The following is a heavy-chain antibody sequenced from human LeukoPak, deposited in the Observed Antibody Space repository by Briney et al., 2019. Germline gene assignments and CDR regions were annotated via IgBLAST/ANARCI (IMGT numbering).Heavy chain of an antibody. D-gene: IGHD3-9*01. Sequence: GGSLRLSCAASGFTFSTFAMSWARQAPGKGLEWVSIISASGGSTYYADSVKGRFTISRDNSRNTLYLQMYSLRAEDTAVYYCASRQYDILTGYAGALDIWGQGAMVTVSS. CDR2: ISASGGST. V-gene: IGHV3-23*01. CDR3: ASRQYDILTGYAGALDI. CDR1: GFTFSTFA. J-gene: IGHJ3*02.